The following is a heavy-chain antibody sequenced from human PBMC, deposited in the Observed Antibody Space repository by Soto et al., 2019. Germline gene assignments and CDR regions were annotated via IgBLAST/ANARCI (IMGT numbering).Heavy chain of an antibody. CDR1: GYTFTSYY. Sequence: ASVKVSCKASGYTFTSYYMHWVRQAPGQGLERMGIINPSGGSTSYAQKFQGRVTMTRDTSTSTVYMELSSLRSEDTALYYCATPLELPAHGCNSRIWNHYYYCMVVWGQGTTVTVSS. D-gene: IGHD1-1*01. CDR3: ATPLELPAHGCNSRIWNHYYYCMVV. V-gene: IGHV1-46*01. CDR2: INPSGGST. J-gene: IGHJ6*02.